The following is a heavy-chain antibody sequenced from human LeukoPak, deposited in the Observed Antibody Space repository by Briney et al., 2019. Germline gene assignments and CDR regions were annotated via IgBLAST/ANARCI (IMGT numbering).Heavy chain of an antibody. CDR2: ITPYNGSP. CDR1: GYTFTTAG. D-gene: IGHD4-17*01. J-gene: IGHJ4*02. V-gene: IGHV1-18*01. CDR3: ARGGDGDYDY. Sequence: ASVKVSCKASGYTFTTAGITWVRQAPGQGLEWLGWITPYNGSPTYAQRLQGRVTLTTGTSTTTAYMELRSLTSDDTAIYYCARGGDGDYDYWGQGTLVTVSS.